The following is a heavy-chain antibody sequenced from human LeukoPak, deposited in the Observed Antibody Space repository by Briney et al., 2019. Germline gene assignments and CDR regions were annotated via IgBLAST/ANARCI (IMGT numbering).Heavy chain of an antibody. CDR1: GYTFTSYG. J-gene: IGHJ5*02. CDR3: ARADYYDSSGYYFFPPDP. V-gene: IGHV1-18*01. Sequence: ASVKVSCKASGYTFTSYGISWVRQAPGQGLEWMGWISAYNGNTNYAQKLQGRVTMTTDTSTSTAYMELRSLRSDDTAVYYCARADYYDSSGYYFFPPDPWGQGTLVTVSS. CDR2: ISAYNGNT. D-gene: IGHD3-22*01.